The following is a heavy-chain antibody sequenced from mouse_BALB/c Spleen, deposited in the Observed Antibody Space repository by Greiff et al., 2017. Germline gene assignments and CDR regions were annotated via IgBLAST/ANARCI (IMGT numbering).Heavy chain of an antibody. CDR2: INSNGGST. V-gene: IGHV5-6-3*01. J-gene: IGHJ4*01. D-gene: IGHD2-4*01. CDR1: GFTFSSYS. CDR3: ARVGGLRSAMDY. Sequence: EVQLVESGGGLVQPGGSLKLSCASSGFTFSSYSMSWVRQTPDKRLELVATINSNGGSTYYPDSVKGRFTISRDNAKNTLYLQMSSLKSEDTAMYYCARVGGLRSAMDYWGQGTSVTVSS.